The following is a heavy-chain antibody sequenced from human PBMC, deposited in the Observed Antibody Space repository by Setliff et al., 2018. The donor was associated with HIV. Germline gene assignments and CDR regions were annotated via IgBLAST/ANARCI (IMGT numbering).Heavy chain of an antibody. CDR3: ARDSPVSLYGTDY. D-gene: IGHD3-10*01. Sequence: GGSLRLSCTASGFTFRDYSMNWVRQAPGKGLEWVANIKQDGSEKYYVDSVKGRFTISRDNAKNSLYLQMNSLRAEDTAVYYCARDSPVSLYGTDYWGKGTTVTVSS. V-gene: IGHV3-7*03. J-gene: IGHJ6*04. CDR1: GFTFRDYS. CDR2: IKQDGSEK.